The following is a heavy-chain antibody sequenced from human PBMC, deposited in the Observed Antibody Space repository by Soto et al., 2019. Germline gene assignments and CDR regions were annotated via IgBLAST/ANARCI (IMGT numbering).Heavy chain of an antibody. J-gene: IGHJ6*02. V-gene: IGHV3-23*01. Sequence: GGSLRLSCAASGFTFSSFAMNWVRQAPGKGLEWVAVISGNATSTYYADSVKGRFTISRDNSKNTMYLQMNSLRAEDTAVYYCAKKAGIISRYGLDVWGQGTTVTVSS. CDR2: ISGNATST. CDR1: GFTFSSFA. CDR3: AKKAGIISRYGLDV.